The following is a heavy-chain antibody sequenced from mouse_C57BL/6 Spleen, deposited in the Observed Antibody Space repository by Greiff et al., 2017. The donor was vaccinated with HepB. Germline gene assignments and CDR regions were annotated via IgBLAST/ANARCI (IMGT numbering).Heavy chain of an antibody. J-gene: IGHJ2*01. CDR1: GYTFTSYW. Sequence: VQLQQPGAELVRPGTSVKLSCKASGYTFTSYWMHWVKQRPGQGLEWIGVIDPSDSYTNYNQKFKGKATLTVDTSSSTAYMQLSSLTSEDSAVYYCARFITTVVVGDYWGQGTTLTVSS. V-gene: IGHV1-59*01. CDR3: ARFITTVVVGDY. CDR2: IDPSDSYT. D-gene: IGHD1-1*01.